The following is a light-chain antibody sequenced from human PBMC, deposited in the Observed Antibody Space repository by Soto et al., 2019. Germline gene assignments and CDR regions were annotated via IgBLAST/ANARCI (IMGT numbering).Light chain of an antibody. CDR1: QSIRST. CDR2: GAS. J-gene: IGKJ4*01. Sequence: EIVMTQSPATLSVSPGGRATLSCRASQSIRSTLAWYQQKPGQAPRLLIYGASTRATGFPARFSGSGSGTEFTRTISSLQSEDFAVYYCQQYKDWPLTFGGGTRVEIK. CDR3: QQYKDWPLT. V-gene: IGKV3-15*01.